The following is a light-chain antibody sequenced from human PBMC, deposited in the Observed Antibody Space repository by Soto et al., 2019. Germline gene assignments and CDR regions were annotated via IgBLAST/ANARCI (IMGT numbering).Light chain of an antibody. CDR3: QQYNDWPPKHT. Sequence: EIVMTQSPATLSVSPGERATLSCRASQRVSSNLAWYQQKPGQAPRLLIYDASTRATGIPARFSGSGSGTEFTLTISSLQSEDFAVYYCQQYNDWPPKHTFGQGTKLEIK. J-gene: IGKJ2*01. V-gene: IGKV3-15*01. CDR1: QRVSSN. CDR2: DAS.